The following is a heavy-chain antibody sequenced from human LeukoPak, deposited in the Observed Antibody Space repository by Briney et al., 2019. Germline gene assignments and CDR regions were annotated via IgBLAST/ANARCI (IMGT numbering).Heavy chain of an antibody. CDR2: ISSSGSTI. D-gene: IGHD3-22*01. CDR3: TTVSYYYDSSGYYGYYYYYMDV. Sequence: GGSLRLSCAASGFTFSDYYMSWIRQAPGKGLEWVSYISSSGSTIYYADSVKGRFTISRDNAKNSLYLQMNSLRAEDTAVYYCTTVSYYYDSSGYYGYYYYYMDVWGKGTTVTVSS. V-gene: IGHV3-11*04. CDR1: GFTFSDYY. J-gene: IGHJ6*03.